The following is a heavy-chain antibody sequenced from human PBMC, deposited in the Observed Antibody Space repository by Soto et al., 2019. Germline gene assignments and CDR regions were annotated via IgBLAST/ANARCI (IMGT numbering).Heavy chain of an antibody. Sequence: SETLSLTCTVSGGSISSGGYYWSWIRRHPGKGLEWIGYIYYSGSTYYNPSLKSRVTISVDTSKNQFSLKLSSVTAADTAVYYCARGYSGGGSLVSDDYWGQGTLVTVSS. V-gene: IGHV4-31*03. D-gene: IGHD2-15*01. J-gene: IGHJ4*02. CDR3: ARGYSGGGSLVSDDY. CDR2: IYYSGST. CDR1: GGSISSGGYY.